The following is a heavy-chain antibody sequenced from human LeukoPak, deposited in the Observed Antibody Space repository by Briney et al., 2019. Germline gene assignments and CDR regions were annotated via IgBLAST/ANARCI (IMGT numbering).Heavy chain of an antibody. Sequence: GASVKVSCKASGYTFNSYDINWVRQATGQGLEWMGWMSPNSGNTGYAQKFQGRVTMTRNTSISTAYMELSSLRSEDTAVYYCARDWELLRFQHWGQGTLVTVSS. CDR1: GYTFNSYD. J-gene: IGHJ1*01. CDR3: ARDWELLRFQH. V-gene: IGHV1-8*01. CDR2: MSPNSGNT. D-gene: IGHD1-26*01.